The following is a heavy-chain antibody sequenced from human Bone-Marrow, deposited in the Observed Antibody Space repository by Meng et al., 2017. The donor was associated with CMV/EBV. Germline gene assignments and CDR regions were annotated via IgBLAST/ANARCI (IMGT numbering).Heavy chain of an antibody. Sequence: GESLKISCAASGFTVSSNYMSWVRQAPGKGLEWVSVIYSGGSTYYADSVKGRFTISRDNAKNSLYLQMNSLRAEDTAVYYCARESSSGWFTLFDYWGQGTLVTVSS. CDR2: IYSGGST. J-gene: IGHJ4*02. CDR1: GFTVSSNY. CDR3: ARESSSGWFTLFDY. D-gene: IGHD6-19*01. V-gene: IGHV3-53*01.